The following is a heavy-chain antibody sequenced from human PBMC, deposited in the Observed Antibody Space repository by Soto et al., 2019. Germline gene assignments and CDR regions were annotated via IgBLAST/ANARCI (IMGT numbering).Heavy chain of an antibody. Sequence: QVQLVQSGAEVKKPGSSVKVSCKASGGSFSSYAISWVRQAPVQGLEWMGGIIPIFGTATYAQKFQDRVTIIADKSTSTAYMELSSLRSEDTAVYYCARAGPVAGNHAFDIWGQGTLVTVSS. CDR3: ARAGPVAGNHAFDI. D-gene: IGHD6-19*01. CDR1: GGSFSSYA. V-gene: IGHV1-69*06. CDR2: IIPIFGTA. J-gene: IGHJ3*02.